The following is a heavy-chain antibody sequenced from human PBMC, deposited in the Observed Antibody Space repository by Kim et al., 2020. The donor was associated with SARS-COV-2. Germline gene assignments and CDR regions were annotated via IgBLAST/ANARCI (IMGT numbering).Heavy chain of an antibody. V-gene: IGHV1-46*01. CDR3: ARDPGYPTNYYDSSGTFDY. D-gene: IGHD3-22*01. Sequence: ASVKVSCKASGYTFTSYYMHWVRQAPGQGLEWMGIINPSGGSTSYAQKFQGRVTMTRDTSTSTVYMELSSLRSEDTAVYYCARDPGYPTNYYDSSGTFDYWGQGTLVTVSS. CDR2: INPSGGST. CDR1: GYTFTSYY. J-gene: IGHJ4*02.